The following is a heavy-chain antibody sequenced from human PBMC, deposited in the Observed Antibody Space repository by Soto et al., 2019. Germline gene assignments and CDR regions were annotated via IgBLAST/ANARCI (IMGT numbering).Heavy chain of an antibody. D-gene: IGHD5-18*01. Sequence: QVQLQEAGPGLVKPSETLSLTCTVSGGSISSYYWSWIRQHPGKGLEWIGYIYYSGSTNYNPSLKIRVTISVETSKTQCSLKLSPVTAADTAVYYCARLVWSYGTGFDPWGQGTLVTVSS. CDR3: ARLVWSYGTGFDP. CDR2: IYYSGST. J-gene: IGHJ5*02. CDR1: GGSISSYY. V-gene: IGHV4-59*08.